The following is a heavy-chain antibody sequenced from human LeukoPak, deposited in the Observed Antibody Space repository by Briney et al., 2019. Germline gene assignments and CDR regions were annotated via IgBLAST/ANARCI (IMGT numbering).Heavy chain of an antibody. CDR1: GFTFGSHA. CDR3: AREHRGYGDS. Sequence: PGGSLRLSCAASGFTFGSHAMHWVRQAPGKGLEWVAIISYDGSDKFYADSAKGRFTISRDNSKNTLYLQMNSLRAEDTAVYYCAREHRGYGDSWGQGTLVTVSS. V-gene: IGHV3-30-3*01. CDR2: ISYDGSDK. D-gene: IGHD5-12*01. J-gene: IGHJ4*02.